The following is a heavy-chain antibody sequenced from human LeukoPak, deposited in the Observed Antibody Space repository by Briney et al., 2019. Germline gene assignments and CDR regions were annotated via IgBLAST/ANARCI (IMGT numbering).Heavy chain of an antibody. CDR2: ISSIASTI. J-gene: IGHJ4*02. Sequence: LVSYISSIASTIYYAYSVKGRFTISRDNAKNSLYLQMNSLRAEDTAVYYCARDHAVAGTFDYWGQGTLVTVS. D-gene: IGHD6-19*01. CDR3: ARDHAVAGTFDY. V-gene: IGHV3-48*03.